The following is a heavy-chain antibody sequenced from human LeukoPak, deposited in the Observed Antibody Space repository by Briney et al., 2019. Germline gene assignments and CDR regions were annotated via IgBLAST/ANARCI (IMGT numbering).Heavy chain of an antibody. J-gene: IGHJ5*02. V-gene: IGHV4-59*01. CDR1: GGSISGYS. Sequence: SETLSLTCTVSGGSISGYSWTWIRQPPGQGLEWIGYIHNSRTTSYNPSLTGRVIISVDTAMDQISLKLNSVTAADTAVYYCARGHLGLSPWGPGTLVTVSS. D-gene: IGHD3-10*01. CDR3: ARGHLGLSP. CDR2: IHNSRTT.